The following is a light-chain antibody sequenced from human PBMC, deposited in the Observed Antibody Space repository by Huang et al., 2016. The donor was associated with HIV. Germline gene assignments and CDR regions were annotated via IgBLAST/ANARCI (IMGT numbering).Light chain of an antibody. V-gene: IGKV1-39*01. Sequence: DIQMTQSPSSLSASVGDRVTITCRASHSSSSYLNWYQQQPGKAPKLLIYAASTLQSGVPSRFSGSGSGTDFTLTISSLQAEDFATYYCQQSYSTPRTFGQGTKLDI. J-gene: IGKJ2*01. CDR3: QQSYSTPRT. CDR1: HSSSSY. CDR2: AAS.